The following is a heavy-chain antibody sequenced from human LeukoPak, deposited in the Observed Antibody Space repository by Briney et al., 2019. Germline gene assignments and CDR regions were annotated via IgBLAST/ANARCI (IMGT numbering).Heavy chain of an antibody. V-gene: IGHV3-21*01. CDR2: ISSSSSYI. CDR3: ARDPFDIVVVPAANGDY. J-gene: IGHJ4*02. Sequence: GGSLRLSCAASGFPFSSYSMNWVRQAPGKGLEWVSSISSSSSYIYYADSVKGRFTISRDNAKNSLYLQMNSLRAEDTAVYYCARDPFDIVVVPAANGDYWGQGTLVTVSS. D-gene: IGHD2-2*01. CDR1: GFPFSSYS.